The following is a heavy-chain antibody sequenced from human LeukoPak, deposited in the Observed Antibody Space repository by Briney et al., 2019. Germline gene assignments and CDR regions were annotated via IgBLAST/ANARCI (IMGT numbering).Heavy chain of an antibody. J-gene: IGHJ6*02. D-gene: IGHD6-19*01. CDR1: VDSLSSNSAA. V-gene: IGHV6-1*01. Sequence: SQTLSLTCAISVDSLSSNSAAWNWIRQSPSRGLEWLGGTYYRSKWYNDYAVSVKSRITINPDTSKNQFSLQLNSVTPEDTAVYYCARQLTGYSSGWDYYYGVDVWGQGTTVTVSS. CDR3: ARQLTGYSSGWDYYYGVDV. CDR2: TYYRSKWYN.